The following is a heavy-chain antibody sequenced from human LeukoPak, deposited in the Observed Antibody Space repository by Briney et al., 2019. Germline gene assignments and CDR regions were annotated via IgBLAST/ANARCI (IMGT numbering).Heavy chain of an antibody. CDR1: GFPFSSYW. CDR2: ISYDGSNK. CDR3: ARDPTTY. J-gene: IGHJ4*02. D-gene: IGHD2/OR15-2a*01. Sequence: PGGSLRLSCVASGFPFSSYWMTWVRQAPGKGLEWVAVISYDGSNKYYADSVKGRFTISRDNSKNTLYLQMNSLRAEDTAVYYCARDPTTYWGQGTLVTVSS. V-gene: IGHV3-30-3*01.